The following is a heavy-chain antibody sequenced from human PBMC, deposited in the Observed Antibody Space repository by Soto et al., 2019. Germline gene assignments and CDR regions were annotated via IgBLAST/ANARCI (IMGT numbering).Heavy chain of an antibody. Sequence: CAVCRGRVKSSDWGWILKTTGKGLEWIGEINHSGSTNYNPSLKSRVTISVDTSKNQFSLKLSSVTAADTAVYYCARTYVTDMVVVPAAKDYMDVWGKGTTVTVSS. J-gene: IGHJ6*03. CDR2: INHSGST. CDR3: ARTYVTDMVVVPAAKDYMDV. CDR1: RGRVKSSD. V-gene: IGHV4-34*01. D-gene: IGHD2-2*01.